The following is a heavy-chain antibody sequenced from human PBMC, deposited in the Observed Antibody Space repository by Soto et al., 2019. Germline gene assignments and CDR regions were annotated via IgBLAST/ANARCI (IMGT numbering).Heavy chain of an antibody. V-gene: IGHV4-30-4*01. D-gene: IGHD5-18*01. CDR3: ARAPIPLWLMADWFDP. CDR2: IYYSGST. J-gene: IGHJ5*02. CDR1: GGSISSGDYY. Sequence: SETLSLTCTVSGGSISSGDYYWSWIRQPPGKGLEWIGYIYYSGSTYYNPSLKSRVTISVDTSKNQFSLKLSSVTAADTAVYYCARAPIPLWLMADWFDPWGQGTLVTVSS.